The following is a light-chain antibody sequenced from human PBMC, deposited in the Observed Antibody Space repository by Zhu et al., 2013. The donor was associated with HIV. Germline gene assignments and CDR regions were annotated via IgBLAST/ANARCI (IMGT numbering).Light chain of an antibody. Sequence: DIVMTQTPLSLSVTPGQPASISCKSSQSLLHWYLQKPGQPPQLLIYEVYNRLSGVPDRFSGSGSGTDFTLKISRVEAEDVGVYYCMQNIHLPLTFGGGTKVDIK. CDR1: QSLLH. CDR3: MQNIHLPLT. V-gene: IGKV2D-29*01. J-gene: IGKJ4*01. CDR2: EVY.